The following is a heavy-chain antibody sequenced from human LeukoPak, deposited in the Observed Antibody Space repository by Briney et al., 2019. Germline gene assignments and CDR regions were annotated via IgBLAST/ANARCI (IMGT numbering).Heavy chain of an antibody. V-gene: IGHV4-59*08. Sequence: PSETLSLTCTGSGGSFSSYYWSWIRQPPGKGLEWIAYIHYNGNTNYNPSLKSRVTISVDTSNYQFSLKLTSVTAADTAVYYCARRGSGWFMTDWGQGTLVTVSS. CDR1: GGSFSSYY. CDR3: ARRGSGWFMTD. CDR2: IHYNGNT. J-gene: IGHJ4*02. D-gene: IGHD6-19*01.